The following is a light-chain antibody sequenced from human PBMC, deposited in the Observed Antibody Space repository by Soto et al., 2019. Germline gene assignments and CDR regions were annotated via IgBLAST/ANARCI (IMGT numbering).Light chain of an antibody. CDR1: ESVSTSQ. CDR3: QVYGISPWT. V-gene: IGKV3-20*01. CDR2: SAT. J-gene: IGKJ1*01. Sequence: EIVLTQSPATLSLSPGESATLSWRASESVSTSQLAWYQQKRGRAPRLVIHSATTRANAFPSRFSASGSGTDFTLTISRLEPEDFALYYCQVYGISPWTFGQGTKLDI.